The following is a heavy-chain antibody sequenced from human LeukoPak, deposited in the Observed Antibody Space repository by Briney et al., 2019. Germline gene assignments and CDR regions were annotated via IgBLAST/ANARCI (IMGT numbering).Heavy chain of an antibody. CDR2: IISSGSTI. CDR1: GFTFSSYE. J-gene: IGHJ4*02. CDR3: ARRFFAGYNYGIDY. V-gene: IGHV3-48*03. D-gene: IGHD5-18*01. Sequence: GGSLRLSCAASGFTFSSYEMNWVRQAPGKGLEWVSYIISSGSTIYYADSVKGRLTISRDNAKNSLYLQMNSLRAEDTAVYYCARRFFAGYNYGIDYWGQGTLVTVSS.